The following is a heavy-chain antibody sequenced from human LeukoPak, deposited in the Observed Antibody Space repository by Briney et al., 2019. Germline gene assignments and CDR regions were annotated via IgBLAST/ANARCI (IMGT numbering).Heavy chain of an antibody. Sequence: YPSETLSLTCTVSGGSISSGGYYWSWIRQHLGKGLEWIGYIYYSGSTYYNPSLKSRVTISVDTSKNQFSLKLSSVTAADTAVYYCARADDILTGYQYDYWGQGTLVTVSS. CDR3: ARADDILTGYQYDY. CDR2: IYYSGST. V-gene: IGHV4-31*03. D-gene: IGHD3-9*01. J-gene: IGHJ4*02. CDR1: GGSISSGGYY.